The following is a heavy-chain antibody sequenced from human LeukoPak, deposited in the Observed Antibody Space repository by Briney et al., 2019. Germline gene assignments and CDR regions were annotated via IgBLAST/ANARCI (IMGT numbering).Heavy chain of an antibody. CDR2: IYYSGST. D-gene: IGHD6-19*01. CDR3: ASQGSDSGWFYF. CDR1: GGSISSSSYY. V-gene: IGHV4-39*07. Sequence: SETLSLTCTVSGGSISSSSYYWGWIRQPPGKGLEWIGSIYYSGSTYYNPSLKSRVTISVDTSKNQFSLKLSSVTAADTAIYYCASQGSDSGWFYFWGQGTLVTVSS. J-gene: IGHJ4*02.